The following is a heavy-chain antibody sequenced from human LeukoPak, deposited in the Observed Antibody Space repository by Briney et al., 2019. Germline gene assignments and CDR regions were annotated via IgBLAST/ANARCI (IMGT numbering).Heavy chain of an antibody. V-gene: IGHV3-30-3*01. CDR2: ISYDGSNK. J-gene: IGHJ6*02. CDR1: GFTFSSYA. D-gene: IGHD3-22*01. CDR3: AKDYRHYYDSSGYYYYYYYGMDV. Sequence: PGGSLRLSCAASGFTFSSYAMHWVRQAPGKGLEWVAVISYDGSNKYYADSVKGRFTISRDNSKNTLYLQMNSLRAEDTAVYYCAKDYRHYYDSSGYYYYYYYGMDVWGQGTTVTVSS.